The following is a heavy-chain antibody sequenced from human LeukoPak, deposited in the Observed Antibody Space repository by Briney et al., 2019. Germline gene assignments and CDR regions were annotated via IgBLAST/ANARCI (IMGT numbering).Heavy chain of an antibody. V-gene: IGHV1-2*02. CDR2: INPNSGGT. D-gene: IGHD5-18*01. J-gene: IGHJ4*02. CDR3: ASAAGGYSYGHPFFDY. CDR1: GYTFTGYY. Sequence: ASVKVSCKASGYTFTGYYMHWVRQAPGQGLEWMGWINPNSGGTNYAQKFQGRVTMTRDTSISTAYMELSRLRSDDTAVYYCASAAGGYSYGHPFFDYWGQGTLVTVSS.